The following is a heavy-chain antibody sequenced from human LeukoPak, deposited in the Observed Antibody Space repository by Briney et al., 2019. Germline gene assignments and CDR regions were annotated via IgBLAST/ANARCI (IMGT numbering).Heavy chain of an antibody. CDR2: ISAYNGNT. D-gene: IGHD6-19*01. Sequence: ASVKVSCKASGYTFTGYYMHWVRQAPGQGLEWMGWISAYNGNTNYAQKLQGRVTMTTDTSTSTAYMELRSLRSDDTAVYYCARDPIAVAPDYWGQGTLVTVSS. J-gene: IGHJ4*02. CDR1: GYTFTGYY. V-gene: IGHV1-18*04. CDR3: ARDPIAVAPDY.